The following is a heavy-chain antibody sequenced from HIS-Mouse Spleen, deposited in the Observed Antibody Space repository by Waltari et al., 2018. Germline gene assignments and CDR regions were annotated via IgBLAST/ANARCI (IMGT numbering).Heavy chain of an antibody. CDR3: ARGHDYSNYFDY. Sequence: QVQLVQSGAEVKKPGASVKVSCKASGYTFTSYDINWLRQATGQGLGWMGWMNPNSGNTGYAQKFQGRVTMTRNTSISTAYMELSSLRSEDTAVYYCARGHDYSNYFDYWGQGTLVTVSS. V-gene: IGHV1-8*01. D-gene: IGHD4-4*01. CDR2: MNPNSGNT. CDR1: GYTFTSYD. J-gene: IGHJ4*02.